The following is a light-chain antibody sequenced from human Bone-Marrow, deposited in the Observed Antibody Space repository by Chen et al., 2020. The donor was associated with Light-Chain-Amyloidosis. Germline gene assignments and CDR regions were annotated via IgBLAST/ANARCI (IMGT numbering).Light chain of an antibody. CDR3: PVWDRSSDSPV. Sequence: SYVLTQPSSVSVAPGQTATIACGGNNIGSTSVHWYQQTTGQAPLLVVYDDSDRPSEIPERLSGSNSGNTATLTISRVESGDEADYYCPVWDRSSDSPVFGGGTKLTVL. J-gene: IGLJ3*02. CDR2: DDS. V-gene: IGLV3-21*02. CDR1: NIGSTS.